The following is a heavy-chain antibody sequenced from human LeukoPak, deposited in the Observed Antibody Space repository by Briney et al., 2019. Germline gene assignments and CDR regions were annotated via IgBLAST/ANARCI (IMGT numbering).Heavy chain of an antibody. V-gene: IGHV1-46*01. D-gene: IGHD4-23*01. J-gene: IGHJ4*02. CDR2: INPSGGST. CDR1: GYTFTSYY. Sequence: ASVKVSCKASGYTFTSYYMHWVRQAPGQGLEWMGIINPSGGSTSYAQKFQGRVTMTTDTSTSTAYMELRSLRSDDTAVYYCARDSRRTTVVTPVVYWGQGTLVTVSS. CDR3: ARDSRRTTVVTPVVY.